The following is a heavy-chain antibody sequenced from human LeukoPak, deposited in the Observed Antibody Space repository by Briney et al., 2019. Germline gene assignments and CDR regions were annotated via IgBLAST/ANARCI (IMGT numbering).Heavy chain of an antibody. CDR1: GFTFSTSW. J-gene: IGHJ5*02. Sequence: GGSLRLSCAASGFTFSTSWMHWVRRAPGKGLVWVSRINSDGTSTIYADSVKGQFTISRDDAKNTLYLQMNSLRAEDTAVYYCARGTGGWYNWFDPWGQGTLVTVSS. V-gene: IGHV3-74*01. CDR3: ARGTGGWYNWFDP. D-gene: IGHD6-19*01. CDR2: INSDGTST.